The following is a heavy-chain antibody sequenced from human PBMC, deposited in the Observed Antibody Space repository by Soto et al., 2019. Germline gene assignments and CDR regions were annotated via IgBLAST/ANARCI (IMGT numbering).Heavy chain of an antibody. CDR3: ARDVKAGEAAVYYYGMDV. Sequence: PGGSLRLSCAASGFTFSSYAMHWVRQAPGKGLEWVAVISYDGNNKYYADSVKGRFTISRDNSKNTLYLQMNSLRAEDTAVYYCARDVKAGEAAVYYYGMDVWGQGTTVTVSS. V-gene: IGHV3-30-3*01. D-gene: IGHD6-13*01. CDR1: GFTFSSYA. J-gene: IGHJ6*02. CDR2: ISYDGNNK.